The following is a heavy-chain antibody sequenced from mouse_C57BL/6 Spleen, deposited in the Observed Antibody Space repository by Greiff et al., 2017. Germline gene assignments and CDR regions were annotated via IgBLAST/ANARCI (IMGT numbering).Heavy chain of an antibody. D-gene: IGHD2-1*01. CDR1: GYTFTSYW. CDR3: ARRGGNYPCAY. J-gene: IGHJ3*01. Sequence: VPLQQPGAELVRPGSSVKMSCKASGYTFTSYWMPWVKPRPIQGLEWICNIDPSDSETHYNQKFKDKATLTVDKSSSTAYMQLSSLTSEDSAVYYCARRGGNYPCAYWGQGTLVTVAA. CDR2: IDPSDSET. V-gene: IGHV1-52*01.